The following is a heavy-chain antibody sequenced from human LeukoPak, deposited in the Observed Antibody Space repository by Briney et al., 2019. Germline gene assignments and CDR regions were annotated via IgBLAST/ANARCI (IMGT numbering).Heavy chain of an antibody. D-gene: IGHD6-19*01. CDR1: GASISDYF. CDR2: IYISGST. CDR3: ARLGYNSGPGDF. J-gene: IGHJ4*02. V-gene: IGHV4-4*07. Sequence: SETLSLTCTVSGASISDYFWSWIRQPAGKGLEWIGRIYISGSTDYNPSLKGRVTMSIDTSKNQFSLKLSSVTAADTAVYYCARLGYNSGPGDFWGQGTLVTVSS.